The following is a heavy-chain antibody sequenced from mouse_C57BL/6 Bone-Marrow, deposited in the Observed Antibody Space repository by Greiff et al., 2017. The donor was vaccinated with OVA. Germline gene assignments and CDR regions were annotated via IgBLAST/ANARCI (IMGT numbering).Heavy chain of an antibody. CDR2: INPSSGYT. V-gene: IGHV1-7*01. CDR3: ASGENGEIYYDYVAWFAY. Sequence: VQLQQSGAELAKPGASVKLSCKASGYTFTSYWMHWVKQRPGQGLEWIGYINPSSGYTKYNQKFKDKATLTADKSSSTAYMQLSSLTYEDSAVHYCASGENGEIYYDYVAWFAYWGQGTLVTVSA. D-gene: IGHD2-4*01. J-gene: IGHJ3*01. CDR1: GYTFTSYW.